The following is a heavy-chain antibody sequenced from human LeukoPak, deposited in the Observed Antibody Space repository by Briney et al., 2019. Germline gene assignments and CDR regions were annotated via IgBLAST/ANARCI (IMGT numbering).Heavy chain of an antibody. CDR2: IREDGSEK. J-gene: IGHJ4*02. V-gene: IGHV3-7*01. Sequence: GGSLRLSCAASGFTFSSYWMHWVRQAPGKGLEWVANIREDGSEKKYVDSVKGRFTISRDNAKKSLDLQMNSLRAEDTAVYYCARDEVGGPLAYWGQGILVTVSS. CDR1: GFTFSSYW. CDR3: ARDEVGGPLAY.